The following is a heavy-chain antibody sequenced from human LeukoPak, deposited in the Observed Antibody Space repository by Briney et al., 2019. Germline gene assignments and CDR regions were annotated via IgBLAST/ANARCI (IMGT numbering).Heavy chain of an antibody. CDR3: ARVPLDYDILTGYYKGYNWFDP. CDR1: GGTFSSYA. V-gene: IGHV1-69*04. CDR2: IIPILGIA. J-gene: IGHJ5*02. Sequence: GAPVKVSCKASGGTFSSYAISWVRQAPGQGLQWMGRIIPILGIANYAQKFQGRVTITADKSTSTAYMELSSLRSEDTAVYYCARVPLDYDILTGYYKGYNWFDPWGQGTLVTVSS. D-gene: IGHD3-9*01.